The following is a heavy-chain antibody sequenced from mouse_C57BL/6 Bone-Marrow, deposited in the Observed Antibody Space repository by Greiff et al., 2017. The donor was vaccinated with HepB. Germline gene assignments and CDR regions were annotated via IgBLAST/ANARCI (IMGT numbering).Heavy chain of an antibody. D-gene: IGHD2-13*01. J-gene: IGHJ4*01. CDR3: ARQGLQYAMDY. CDR1: GFTFSSYG. V-gene: IGHV5-6*01. Sequence: EVKLMESGGDLVKPGGSLKLSCAASGFTFSSYGMSWVRQTPDKRLEWVATISSGGSYTYYPDSVKGRFTISRDNAKNTLYLQMSSLKSEDTAMYYCARQGLQYAMDYWGQGTSVTVSS. CDR2: ISSGGSYT.